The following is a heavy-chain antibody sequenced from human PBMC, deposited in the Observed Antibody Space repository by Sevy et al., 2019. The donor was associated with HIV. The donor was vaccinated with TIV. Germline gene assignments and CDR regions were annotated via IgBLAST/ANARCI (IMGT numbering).Heavy chain of an antibody. J-gene: IGHJ4*02. CDR3: ARSWYYYFDY. CDR1: GDSVSSNSAA. D-gene: IGHD6-13*01. CDR2: TYYRSKWYY. V-gene: IGHV6-1*01. Sequence: SQTLSLTCAISGDSVSSNSAAWNWIRQSPSRGLEWVGRTYYRSKWYYDYAESVESRININPDTSKNQFSLQLNSVTPEDTAVYYCARSWYYYFDYWGQGSLVTVSS.